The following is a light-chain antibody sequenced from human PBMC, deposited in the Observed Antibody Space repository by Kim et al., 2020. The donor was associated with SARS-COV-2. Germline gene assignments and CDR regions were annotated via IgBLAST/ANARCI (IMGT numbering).Light chain of an antibody. V-gene: IGLV3-21*04. CDR3: QVWDSSSDHVV. Sequence: PGKTARITCGGNNIGSKSVHWYQQKPGQAPVLVIYYDSDRPSGIPERFSGSNSGNTATLTISRVEAGDEADYYCQVWDSSSDHVVFCGGTQLTVL. CDR2: YDS. J-gene: IGLJ2*01. CDR1: NIGSKS.